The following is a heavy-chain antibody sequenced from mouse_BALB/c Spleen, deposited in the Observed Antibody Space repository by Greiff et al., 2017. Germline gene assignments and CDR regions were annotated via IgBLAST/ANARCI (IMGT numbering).Heavy chain of an antibody. CDR2: ISDGGSYT. CDR1: GFTFSDYY. CDR3: ARDKERYTLSYAMDY. Sequence: EVMLVESGGGLVKPGGSLKLSCAASGFTFSDYYMYWVRQTPEKRLEWVATISDGGSYTYYPDSVKGRFTISRDNAKNNLYLQMSSLKSEDTAMYYYARDKERYTLSYAMDYWGQGTTVTVSS. J-gene: IGHJ4*01. D-gene: IGHD1-1*01. V-gene: IGHV5-4*02.